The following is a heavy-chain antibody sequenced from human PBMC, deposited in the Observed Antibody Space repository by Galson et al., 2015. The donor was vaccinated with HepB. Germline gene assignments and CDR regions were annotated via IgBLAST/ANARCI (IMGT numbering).Heavy chain of an antibody. V-gene: IGHV3-30*18. CDR1: GFTFRSYG. CDR2: ESFDGNSK. D-gene: IGHD3-3*01. Sequence: SLRLSCAASGFTFRSYGMHWVRQVPGKGLEWVAGESFDGNSKYYADSVKGRFSISRANAKNTLYLQMRSLRVEDTAVYYCAKARASHYDIWSGLASWGQGTLVTVSS. J-gene: IGHJ4*02. CDR3: AKARASHYDIWSGLAS.